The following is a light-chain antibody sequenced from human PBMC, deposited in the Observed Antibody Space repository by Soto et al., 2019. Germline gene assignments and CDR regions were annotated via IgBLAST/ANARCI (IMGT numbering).Light chain of an antibody. CDR2: DVS. V-gene: IGLV2-14*01. CDR1: NNDVGAYNY. Sequence: QSALTQPASVSGSPGQSITISCTGSNNDVGAYNYVSWYQQHPGKAPKTMIYDVSNRPSGVSNRFSGSKSGNTASLTISGLQAEDDADYYCSSYTTSSSVVFGGGTKLTVL. J-gene: IGLJ2*01. CDR3: SSYTTSSSVV.